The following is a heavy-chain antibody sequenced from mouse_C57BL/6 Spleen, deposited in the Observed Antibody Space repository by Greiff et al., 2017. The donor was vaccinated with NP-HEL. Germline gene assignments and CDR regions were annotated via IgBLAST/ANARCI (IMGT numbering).Heavy chain of an antibody. V-gene: IGHV5-17*01. CDR2: ISSGSSTI. J-gene: IGHJ2*01. CDR3: ARIYDYDEDYFDY. D-gene: IGHD2-4*01. Sequence: EVKLMESGGGLVKPGGSLKLSCAASGFTFSDYGMHWVRQAPEKGLEWVAYISSGSSTIYYADTVKGRFTISRDNAKNTLFLQMTSLRSEDTAMYYCARIYDYDEDYFDYWGQGTTLTVSS. CDR1: GFTFSDYG.